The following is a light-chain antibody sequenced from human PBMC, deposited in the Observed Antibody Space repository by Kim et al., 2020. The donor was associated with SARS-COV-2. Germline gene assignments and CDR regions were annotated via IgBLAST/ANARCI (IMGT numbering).Light chain of an antibody. CDR3: EAWDSSLIGVV. J-gene: IGLJ2*01. Sequence: QSVLTQPPSVSAAPGQKVTISCAGGNSNIGNNYVSWYQQLPGAAPKLLIYDINKRPSGIPDRFSGSRSGTSATLGITGLQTGDEADYHCEAWDSSLIGVVFGAGTKLTVL. V-gene: IGLV1-51*01. CDR1: NSNIGNNY. CDR2: DIN.